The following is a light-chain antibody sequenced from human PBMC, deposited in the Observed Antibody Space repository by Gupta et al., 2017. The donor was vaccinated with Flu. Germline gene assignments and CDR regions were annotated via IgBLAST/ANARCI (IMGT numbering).Light chain of an antibody. V-gene: IGLV1-40*01. Sequence: TRSCTGSAANIGEGDDVHWDQQLPGTAPKLLVYGNNKRPSGVPERFSGARFGTTAALTMTGLQAEEEADYYCQSYDSSRSVYVFGNGTKVTVL. J-gene: IGLJ1*01. CDR2: GNN. CDR3: QSYDSSRSVYV. CDR1: AANIGEGDD.